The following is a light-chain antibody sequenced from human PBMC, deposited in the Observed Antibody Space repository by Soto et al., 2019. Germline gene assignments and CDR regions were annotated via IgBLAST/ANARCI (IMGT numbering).Light chain of an antibody. J-gene: IGKJ1*01. CDR2: GAS. V-gene: IGKV3-15*01. Sequence: EIVMTQSPATLSVSPGERVTLSCRASQSVSNNLAWYQQKPGQAPRHLIYGASTRATGIPARFSGSGSGTEFTLTISSLQSEDFAVYYCKHYNNWPPWTFGQGTKVEIK. CDR1: QSVSNN. CDR3: KHYNNWPPWT.